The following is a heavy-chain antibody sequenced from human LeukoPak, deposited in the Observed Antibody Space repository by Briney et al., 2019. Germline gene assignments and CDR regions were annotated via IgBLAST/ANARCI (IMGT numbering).Heavy chain of an antibody. D-gene: IGHD6-6*01. CDR1: GITVSTNY. V-gene: IGHV3-66*01. CDR3: ARGWLGSSSEGFGY. CDR2: IYSTDKT. Sequence: GGSLRLSCAASGITVSTNYMNWVRQAPGKGLEWVSVIYSTDKTNYADSVQGRFTISRDPSKNTVYLQMNSLRAEDTAVYYCARGWLGSSSEGFGYWGQGTLVTVSS. J-gene: IGHJ4*02.